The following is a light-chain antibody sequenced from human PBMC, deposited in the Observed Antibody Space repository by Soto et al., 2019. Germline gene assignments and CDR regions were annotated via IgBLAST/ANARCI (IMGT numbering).Light chain of an antibody. CDR1: QSINRY. CDR2: DAF. J-gene: IGKJ4*01. CDR3: QHSSRYPLT. Sequence: DIPMTQSPSSLSASVGDRITITCRASQSINRYLNWYQQKVGEAPRLLIYDAFTLQSGVPSRFSGGGSGTDFTLTISSLQPEDFATYYCQHSSRYPLTFGGGTKVGIK. V-gene: IGKV1-39*01.